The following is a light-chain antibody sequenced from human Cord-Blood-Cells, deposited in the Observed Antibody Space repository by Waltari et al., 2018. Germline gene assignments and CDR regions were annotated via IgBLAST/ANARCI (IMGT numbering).Light chain of an antibody. CDR2: DGS. CDR3: CSYAGSSTWV. CDR1: SSDVGSYNL. Sequence: QSPLTQPASVSGSPGQSITISCTGTSSDVGSYNLVSWYQQHPGKAPKLMLYDGSKRPSGVSNRLSGSRSGNTASRRISGLQAEDVADYYCCSYAGSSTWVFGGGTKLTVL. V-gene: IGLV2-23*01. J-gene: IGLJ3*02.